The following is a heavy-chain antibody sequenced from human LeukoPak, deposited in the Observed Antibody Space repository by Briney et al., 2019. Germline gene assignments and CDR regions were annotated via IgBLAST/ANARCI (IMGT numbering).Heavy chain of an antibody. Sequence: GGSLRLSCAASGFTFSSYAMSWVRQAPGKGLEWVSAISGSGGSTYYADSVKGRFTISRDNSKNTLYLQMNSLRAEDTAVYYCAKELYYCDSSGPIPDAAFDIWGQGTMVTVSS. CDR1: GFTFSSYA. CDR2: ISGSGGST. CDR3: AKELYYCDSSGPIPDAAFDI. J-gene: IGHJ3*02. V-gene: IGHV3-23*01. D-gene: IGHD3-22*01.